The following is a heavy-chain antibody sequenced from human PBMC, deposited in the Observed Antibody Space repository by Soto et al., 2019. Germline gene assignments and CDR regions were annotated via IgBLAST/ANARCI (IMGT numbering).Heavy chain of an antibody. D-gene: IGHD3-3*01. J-gene: IGHJ6*02. V-gene: IGHV3-15*01. Sequence: KTGGSLRLSCAASGFTFSNAWMSWVRQAPGKGLEWVGRIKSKTDGGTTDYAAPVKGRFTISRDDSKNTLYLQMNGLKTEDTAVYYCTTLRFLEWGPGGNYYGMDVWGQGTTVTSP. CDR1: GFTFSNAW. CDR3: TTLRFLEWGPGGNYYGMDV. CDR2: IKSKTDGGTT.